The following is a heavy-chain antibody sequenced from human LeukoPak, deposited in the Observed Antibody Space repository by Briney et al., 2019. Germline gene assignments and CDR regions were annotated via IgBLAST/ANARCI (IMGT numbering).Heavy chain of an antibody. V-gene: IGHV3-30*18. CDR3: AKAGGIDY. CDR2: ISYDGSNK. D-gene: IGHD3-16*01. J-gene: IGHJ4*02. CDR1: GFTFSSYG. Sequence: QSGGSLRLSCAASGFTFSSYGMHWVRQAPGKGLEWVAVISYDGSNKYYADSVKGRFTISRDNSKNTLYLQMNSLRAEDTAVYYCAKAGGIDYWGQGTLVTVSS.